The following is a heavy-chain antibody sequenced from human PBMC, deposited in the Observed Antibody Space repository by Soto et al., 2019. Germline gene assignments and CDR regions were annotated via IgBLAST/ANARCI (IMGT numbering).Heavy chain of an antibody. CDR2: INYSGST. CDR1: GGSFSGYY. Sequence: QVQLQQWGAGLLKPSETLSLTCAVYGGSFSGYYWSWIRQPPGKGLEWIGEINYSGSTNYNPSLKSRVTISVDTSKNQFSLKLSSVTAADTAVYYCARAPRIRRVSNYYYGMDVWGQGTTVTVSS. CDR3: ARAPRIRRVSNYYYGMDV. V-gene: IGHV4-34*01. J-gene: IGHJ6*02. D-gene: IGHD2-8*01.